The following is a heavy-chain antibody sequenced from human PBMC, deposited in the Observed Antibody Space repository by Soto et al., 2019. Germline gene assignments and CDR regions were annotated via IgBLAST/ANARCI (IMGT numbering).Heavy chain of an antibody. V-gene: IGHV1-18*04. CDR2: ISAYNGNT. D-gene: IGHD3-3*01. Sequence: ASVKVSCKASGYTFTSYGISWVRQAPGQGLEWMGWISAYNGNTNYAQKLQGRVTMTTDTSTSTAYMELRSPRSDDTAVYYCARKAKVRFLEWLNGMDVWGQGTTVTVSS. CDR1: GYTFTSYG. J-gene: IGHJ6*02. CDR3: ARKAKVRFLEWLNGMDV.